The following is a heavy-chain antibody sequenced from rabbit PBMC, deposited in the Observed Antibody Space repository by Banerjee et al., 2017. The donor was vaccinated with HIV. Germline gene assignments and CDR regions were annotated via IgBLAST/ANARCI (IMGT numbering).Heavy chain of an antibody. Sequence: QSLQESGGGLVKPGASLTLTCTASGFSFSSNYYMCWVRQAPGKGLEWIACIDADGGDYTYYASWAKGRFTISKASSTTVTLQMTSLTAADTATYFCAGTYYTYGGTDHGYTIDGLDPWGPGTLVTVS. J-gene: IGHJ2*01. CDR3: AGTYYTYGGTDHGYTIDGLDP. D-gene: IGHD6-1*01. V-gene: IGHV1S40*01. CDR2: IDADGGDYT. CDR1: GFSFSSNYY.